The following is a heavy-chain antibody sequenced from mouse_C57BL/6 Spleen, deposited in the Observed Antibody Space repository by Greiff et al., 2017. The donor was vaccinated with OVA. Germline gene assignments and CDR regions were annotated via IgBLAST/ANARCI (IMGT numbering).Heavy chain of an antibody. D-gene: IGHD2-5*01. CDR3: ARNSGSNYGGYFDV. CDR2: IWSGGST. J-gene: IGHJ1*03. Sequence: QVQLKQSGPGLVQPSQSLSITCTVSGFSLTSYGVHWVRQSPGKGLEWLGVIWSGGSTDYNAAFISRLSISKDNSKSQVFFKMNSLQADDTAIYYCARNSGSNYGGYFDVWGTGTTVTVSS. V-gene: IGHV2-2*01. CDR1: GFSLTSYG.